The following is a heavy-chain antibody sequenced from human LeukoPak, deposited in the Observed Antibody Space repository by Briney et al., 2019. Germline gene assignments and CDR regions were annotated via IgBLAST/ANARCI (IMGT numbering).Heavy chain of an antibody. CDR3: ARGNYGSGFDP. J-gene: IGHJ5*02. V-gene: IGHV3-48*03. CDR2: ISSSGSTI. CDR1: GFTFSSYE. D-gene: IGHD3-10*01. Sequence: GGSLRLSCAASGFTFSSYEMNWVRQAPGKGLEWDSYISSSGSTIYYADSVKGRFTISRDNAKNSLYLQMNSLRAEDTAVYYCARGNYGSGFDPWGQGTLVTVSS.